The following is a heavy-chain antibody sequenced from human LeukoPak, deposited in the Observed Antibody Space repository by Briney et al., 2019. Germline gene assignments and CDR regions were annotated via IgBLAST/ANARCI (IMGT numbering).Heavy chain of an antibody. J-gene: IGHJ3*02. D-gene: IGHD3-9*01. Sequence: PGGSLRLSCAASGFTVSSNYMSWFRQAPGKGLEWVSVIYSGGSTDYADSVKGRFTISRDNSKNTLYLQMNSLRVEDTAVYYCARSSHYDILTGYSEEDAFDIWGQGTMVTVSS. CDR1: GFTVSSNY. V-gene: IGHV3-53*01. CDR3: ARSSHYDILTGYSEEDAFDI. CDR2: IYSGGST.